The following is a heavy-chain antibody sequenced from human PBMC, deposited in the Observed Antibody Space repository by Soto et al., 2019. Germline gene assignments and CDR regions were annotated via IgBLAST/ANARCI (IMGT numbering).Heavy chain of an antibody. Sequence: GGSLRLSCAASGFTFDDYTMHWVRQAPGKGLEWVSLISWDGGSTYYADSVKGRFTISRDNSKNSLYLQMNSLRTEDTALYYCAKDKGLYDREPTYYFDYWGQGTLVTVSS. CDR2: ISWDGGST. J-gene: IGHJ4*02. CDR1: GFTFDDYT. V-gene: IGHV3-43*01. D-gene: IGHD3-22*01. CDR3: AKDKGLYDREPTYYFDY.